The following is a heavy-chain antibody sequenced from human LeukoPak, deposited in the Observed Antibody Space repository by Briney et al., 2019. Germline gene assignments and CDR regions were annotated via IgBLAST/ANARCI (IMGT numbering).Heavy chain of an antibody. D-gene: IGHD1-7*01. Sequence: ASVKVSCKASGYTFTSYGFSWVRQAPGQGLEWMGWISAYNGNTNYAQKLQGRVTMTTDTSTSTAYMELRSLRSDDTAVYYRARYWNYEGYFDYWGQGTLVTVSS. CDR1: GYTFTSYG. V-gene: IGHV1-18*01. J-gene: IGHJ4*02. CDR2: ISAYNGNT. CDR3: ARYWNYEGYFDY.